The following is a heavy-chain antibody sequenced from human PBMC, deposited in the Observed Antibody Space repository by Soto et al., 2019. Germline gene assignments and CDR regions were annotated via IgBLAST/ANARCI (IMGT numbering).Heavy chain of an antibody. D-gene: IGHD2-2*01. V-gene: IGHV1-69*13. CDR2: IIPIFGTA. CDR3: AREPADNYYYYGMDV. J-gene: IGHJ6*02. Sequence: ASVKVSCKASGGTFSSYAISWVRQAPGQGLEWMGGIIPIFGTANYAQKFQGRVTITADESTSTAYMELSSLRSEDTAVYYCAREPADNYYYYGMDVWGQGTPVTVSS. CDR1: GGTFSSYA.